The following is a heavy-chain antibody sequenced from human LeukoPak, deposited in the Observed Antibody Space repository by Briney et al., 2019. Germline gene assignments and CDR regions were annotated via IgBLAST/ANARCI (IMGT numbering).Heavy chain of an antibody. Sequence: PGGSLRLSCAASGFTLSDSWMRWVRQAPGKGMEWVANMNQDGSAKDYVDSVKGRFTISRDNARNSLYLQMSSLRAEDTAVYYCATYTHWVAGDIWGQGTTVTVSS. V-gene: IGHV3-7*01. CDR1: GFTLSDSW. CDR3: ATYTHWVAGDI. J-gene: IGHJ6*02. CDR2: MNQDGSAK. D-gene: IGHD3-16*01.